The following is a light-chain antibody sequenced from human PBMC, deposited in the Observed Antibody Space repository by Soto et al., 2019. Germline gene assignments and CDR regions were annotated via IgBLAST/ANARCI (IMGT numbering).Light chain of an antibody. V-gene: IGLV2-14*01. CDR2: DVS. Sequence: QSALTQPASVSGSPGQSITISCTGTSSDVGGYNYVSWYQQHPGKAPKLMIYDVSNRPSGVSNRFSGSKPGNTASLTISGLQAEDEADYYCSSYTSSSTYVVFGGGTKVTFL. CDR1: SSDVGGYNY. CDR3: SSYTSSSTYVV. J-gene: IGLJ2*01.